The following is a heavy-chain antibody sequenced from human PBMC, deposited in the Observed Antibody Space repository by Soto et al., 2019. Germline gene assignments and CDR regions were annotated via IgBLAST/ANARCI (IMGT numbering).Heavy chain of an antibody. J-gene: IGHJ5*02. Sequence: EVQVVESGGGLVKPGGSLRLSCNFSFSMYSMDWVRQAPGKGLEWVASISSGSAFIKYADSVKGRFTISRDNAKNSVSLQMDGLRVEDTAMYYCTRDQGGSYDSWFDPWGRGTLVPVSS. CDR1: SFSMYS. CDR2: ISSGSAFI. D-gene: IGHD1-26*01. V-gene: IGHV3-21*01. CDR3: TRDQGGSYDSWFDP.